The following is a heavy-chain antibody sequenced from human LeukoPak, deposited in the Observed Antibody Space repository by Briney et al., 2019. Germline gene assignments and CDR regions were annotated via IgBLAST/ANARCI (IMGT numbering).Heavy chain of an antibody. CDR1: EHSLSDLS. Sequence: ASVKVSCKISEHSLSDLSIHWVRETPGEGLEWMGGFDSENNKMVYSQKFQGRLTLTEDTSADTAYMELTSLRSEDTAVYFCATDRVYRSSGRSWGFFDYWGHGTLVIVSS. D-gene: IGHD6-19*01. V-gene: IGHV1-24*01. CDR2: FDSENNKM. CDR3: ATDRVYRSSGRSWGFFDY. J-gene: IGHJ4*01.